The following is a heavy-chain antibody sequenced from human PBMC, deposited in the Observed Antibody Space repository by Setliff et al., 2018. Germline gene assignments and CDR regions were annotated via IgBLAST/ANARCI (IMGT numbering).Heavy chain of an antibody. J-gene: IGHJ4*02. CDR1: GYTFRNYA. V-gene: IGHV1-18*01. Sequence: ASVKVSCKASGYTFRNYAFAWVRQAPGQGLEWVGWISVYNGDTNYAQKFQGRVTLTTDTSTSTAYMELRSHTSDDSAFYYCARAPSVELVTIRTNSWFTYWGQGTLVTVSS. D-gene: IGHD5-18*01. CDR2: ISVYNGDT. CDR3: ARAPSVELVTIRTNSWFTY.